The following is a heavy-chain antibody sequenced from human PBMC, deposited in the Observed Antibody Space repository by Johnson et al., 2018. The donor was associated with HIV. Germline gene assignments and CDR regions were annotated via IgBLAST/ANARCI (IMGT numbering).Heavy chain of an antibody. CDR3: ARSVGYCSGGSCSPDAFDI. CDR1: GITFSSYA. CDR2: ISYDGNNK. D-gene: IGHD2-15*01. V-gene: IGHV3-30-3*01. J-gene: IGHJ3*02. Sequence: QVQLVESGGGVVQPGRSLRLSCAASGITFSSYAMHWVRQAPGKGLEWVAVISYDGNNKYYADSVKGRFTISRDNSRNTLYLHLNSLRAVDTAVYYCARSVGYCSGGSCSPDAFDIWGQGTMVTVSS.